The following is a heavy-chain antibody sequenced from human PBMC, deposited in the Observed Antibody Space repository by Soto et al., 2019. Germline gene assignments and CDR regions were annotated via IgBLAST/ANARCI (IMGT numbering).Heavy chain of an antibody. CDR2: ISYDGSNK. V-gene: IGHV3-30*18. CDR3: ANGGGFGLYSSSSVTSVQY. CDR1: GFTFSSYG. Sequence: PVGSLSLSCAPSGFTFSSYGMHSVRQAPGKGLERVAVISYDGSNKYYADSVKGRFTISRDNSKNTLYLQMNSLRAEDTAVYYCANGGGFGLYSSSSVTSVQYWGQGTLVTVSS. D-gene: IGHD6-6*01. J-gene: IGHJ4*02.